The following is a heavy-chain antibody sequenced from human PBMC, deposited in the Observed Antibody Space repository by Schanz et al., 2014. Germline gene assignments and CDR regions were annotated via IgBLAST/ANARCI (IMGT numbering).Heavy chain of an antibody. D-gene: IGHD6-6*01. Sequence: VQLVESGGGLVKPGGSLRLSCAASGFRFRDYYMSWIRQAPGKGLEWVSFIYGGSTYYTDSVKGRFTISRDNSKNMLYLQMNSLRGEDTAVYFCAKGRGGTSSEGLDQYYGMDVWGQGTTVTVSS. CDR1: GFRFRDYY. V-gene: IGHV3-66*01. J-gene: IGHJ6*02. CDR3: AKGRGGTSSEGLDQYYGMDV. CDR2: IYGGST.